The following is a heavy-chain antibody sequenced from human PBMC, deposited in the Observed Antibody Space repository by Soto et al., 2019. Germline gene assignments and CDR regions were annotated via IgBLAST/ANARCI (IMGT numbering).Heavy chain of an antibody. D-gene: IGHD3-10*01. V-gene: IGHV4-31*03. CDR1: GGSISSGGYY. CDR2: VYFNENT. CDR3: ARQITMARGIDF. Sequence: QVQLLESGPGLVKASETLSLTCSISGGSISSGGYYWSWVRQRPGKGLEWIGYVYFNENTYYNPSLKRRVTISVGTSKSQFSLRLSSVPAADAAVYYCARQITMARGIDFWGPGISVSVSS. J-gene: IGHJ4*02.